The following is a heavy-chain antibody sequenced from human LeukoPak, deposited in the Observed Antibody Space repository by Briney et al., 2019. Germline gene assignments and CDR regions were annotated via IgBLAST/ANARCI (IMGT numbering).Heavy chain of an antibody. CDR1: GFTFRNYV. Sequence: GGSLRLSCAASGFTFRNYVIHWVRQAPGKGLEWVAVTSSDLNVKLYADSVKGRFTISRDNAKNTLYLQMNSLRAEDTAVYYCARRSSGSPPYYFDYWGQGTLVTVSS. CDR3: ARRSSGSPPYYFDY. V-gene: IGHV3-30-3*01. CDR2: TSSDLNVK. J-gene: IGHJ4*02. D-gene: IGHD1-26*01.